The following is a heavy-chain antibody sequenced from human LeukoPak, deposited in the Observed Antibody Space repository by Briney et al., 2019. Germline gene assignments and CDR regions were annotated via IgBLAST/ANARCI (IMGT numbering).Heavy chain of an antibody. V-gene: IGHV3-23*01. CDR3: AKLRDFFDSSGQFDY. D-gene: IGHD3-22*01. J-gene: IGHJ4*02. Sequence: GGSLRLSCAASGFTFSSYAMSWVRQAPGKGLEWVSATSGSGDGTFYANSVKGRFTISRDNSKNTLYLQMNSLRAEDTAIYYCAKLRDFFDSSGQFDYWGQGTLVTVSS. CDR1: GFTFSSYA. CDR2: TSGSGDGT.